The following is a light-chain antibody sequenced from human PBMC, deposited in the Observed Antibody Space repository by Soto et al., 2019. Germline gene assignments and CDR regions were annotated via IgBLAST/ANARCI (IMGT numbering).Light chain of an antibody. J-gene: IGKJ4*01. CDR3: QQRSNWPPLT. V-gene: IGKV3-11*01. CDR2: DAS. CDR1: QSVSSY. Sequence: EIVLTQSPPTLSLSPGERATLSCRASQSVSSYLAWYQQKPGQAPRLLIYDASNRATGIPARLSGSGSGTDFTLTISGLEPEDFAVYYCQQRSNWPPLTFGGGTKVEIK.